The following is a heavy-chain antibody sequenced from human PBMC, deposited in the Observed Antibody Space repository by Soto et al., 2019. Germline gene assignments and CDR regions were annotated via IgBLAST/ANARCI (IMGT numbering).Heavy chain of an antibody. V-gene: IGHV3-53*01. D-gene: IGHD3-16*01. CDR3: ARDGDVNTGFGKDY. J-gene: IGHJ4*02. Sequence: EVQLVESGGGLIQPGGSLRLSCAVSGFTVSNNYMSWVRQAPGKGLEGVSVIYSGGYTAYGDSVKGRFTISRDNSKNTLYLQMTSLSAEDTAMYYCARDGDVNTGFGKDYWGQGTLVTVSS. CDR2: IYSGGYT. CDR1: GFTVSNNY.